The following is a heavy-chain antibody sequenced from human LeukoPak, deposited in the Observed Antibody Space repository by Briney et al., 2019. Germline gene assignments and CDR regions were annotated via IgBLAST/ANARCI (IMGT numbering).Heavy chain of an antibody. CDR2: IYPGDSDT. J-gene: IGHJ3*02. CDR3: ARSELGISAFDI. CDR1: GYSFSSYW. Sequence: GESLKISCRASGYSFSSYWIGWVRQMPGKGLEWVGIIYPGDSDTRYSPSFQGQVTVSADKSISTAYLQWSSLKASDTAMYYCARSELGISAFDIWGQGTMVTVSS. V-gene: IGHV5-51*01. D-gene: IGHD7-27*01.